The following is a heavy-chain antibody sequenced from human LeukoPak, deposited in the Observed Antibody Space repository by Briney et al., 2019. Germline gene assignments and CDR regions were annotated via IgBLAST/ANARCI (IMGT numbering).Heavy chain of an antibody. J-gene: IGHJ3*02. D-gene: IGHD3-22*01. CDR3: AKAGPYYDSSGYYFDAFDI. V-gene: IGHV3-23*01. Sequence: GSLVLSCATSGFTFSSYARSWVRQAPGKGLEGVSAISGSGGSTYYAASVKGRFTISRDNSTNTLYLQMNSLRAEDTAVYYSAKAGPYYDSSGYYFDAFDIWGQGTMVTVSS. CDR1: GFTFSSYA. CDR2: ISGSGGST.